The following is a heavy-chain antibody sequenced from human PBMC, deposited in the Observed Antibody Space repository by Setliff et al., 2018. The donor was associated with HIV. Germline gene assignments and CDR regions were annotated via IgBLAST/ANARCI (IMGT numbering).Heavy chain of an antibody. CDR1: GGSTSSSSYY. D-gene: IGHD3-22*01. J-gene: IGHJ4*02. V-gene: IGHV4-39*07. Sequence: PSETLSLTCSVSGGSTSSSSYYWAWVRQPPGKGPEWIGSVYTSETTNYNPSLKSRVTVSVDMSKNQFSLELSSVTAADTAVYYCARGGSWLKFDNWGQGTLVTVSS. CDR3: ARGGSWLKFDN. CDR2: VYTSETT.